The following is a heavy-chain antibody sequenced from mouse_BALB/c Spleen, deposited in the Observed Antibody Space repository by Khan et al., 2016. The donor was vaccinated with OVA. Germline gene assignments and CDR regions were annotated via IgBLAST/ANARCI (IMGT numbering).Heavy chain of an antibody. CDR3: ARGNYYGYYFDY. CDR2: ISYSGVT. J-gene: IGHJ2*01. V-gene: IGHV3-2*02. CDR1: GYSITSGYA. D-gene: IGHD1-1*01. Sequence: EVQLQESGPGLVKPSQSLSLTCTVTGYSITSGYAWNWIRQFPGNKLEWMGYISYSGVTSYTPSLKSRISITRDTSKNQFFLQLNSVTTEDTATDYCARGNYYGYYFDYWGRGTTPTGSS.